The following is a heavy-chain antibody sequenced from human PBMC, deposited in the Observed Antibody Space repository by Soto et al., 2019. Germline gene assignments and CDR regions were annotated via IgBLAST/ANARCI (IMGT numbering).Heavy chain of an antibody. CDR3: ARGRYGDY. D-gene: IGHD1-1*01. J-gene: IGHJ4*02. Sequence: ASVKVSCKGSGYTFTTYGITWVRQAPGQGLEWMGWISAHNDNTNYAQKVQGRVTVTRDTSTSTAYMELRNLRSDDTAVYYCARGRYGDYWGQGALVTVSS. CDR1: GYTFTTYG. CDR2: ISAHNDNT. V-gene: IGHV1-18*01.